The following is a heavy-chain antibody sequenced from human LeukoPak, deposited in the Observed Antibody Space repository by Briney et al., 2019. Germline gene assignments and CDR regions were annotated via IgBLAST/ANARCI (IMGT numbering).Heavy chain of an antibody. CDR1: GGSISSSSYY. V-gene: IGHV4-39*01. D-gene: IGHD1-26*01. Sequence: SGTLSLTCTVSGGSISSSSYYWGWIRQPPGKGLEWIGSMYYSGAAYFNPSLKSRVTISVDTSKNQFSLKLISVTAADTAVYYCARYIGGSGTYYFGHWGQGTLVTVSS. J-gene: IGHJ4*02. CDR2: MYYSGAA. CDR3: ARYIGGSGTYYFGH.